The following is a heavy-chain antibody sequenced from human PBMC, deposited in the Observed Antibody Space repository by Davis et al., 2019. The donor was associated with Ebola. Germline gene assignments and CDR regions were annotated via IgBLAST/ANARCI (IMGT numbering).Heavy chain of an antibody. D-gene: IGHD4-11*01. CDR3: ARIRDLTTVTAYYYYGMDV. V-gene: IGHV2-26*01. J-gene: IGHJ6*02. CDR2: IFSNDEK. CDR1: GFSLSNARMG. Sequence: SGPTLVKPTETLTLTCTVSGFSLSNARMGVSWIRQPPGKALEWLAHIFSNDEKSYSTSLKSRLTISKDTSKSQVVLTMTNMDPVDTATYYCARIRDLTTVTAYYYYGMDVWGQGTTVTVSS.